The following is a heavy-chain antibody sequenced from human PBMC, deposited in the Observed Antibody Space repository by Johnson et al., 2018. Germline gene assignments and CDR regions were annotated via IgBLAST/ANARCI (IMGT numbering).Heavy chain of an antibody. Sequence: QVQLVESGAEVKKPGASVKVSCKASGYTFTSYDINWVRQATGHGLEWMGWMNPNSGHTGYAQKFPGRVTLTRNTSISTAYMELSSLSTEDTAVYYCARKGRCTNGVCYLEYGDYYGMDVWGQGTTVTVSS. D-gene: IGHD2-8*01. CDR2: MNPNSGHT. J-gene: IGHJ6*02. CDR1: GYTFTSYD. V-gene: IGHV1-8*01. CDR3: ARKGRCTNGVCYLEYGDYYGMDV.